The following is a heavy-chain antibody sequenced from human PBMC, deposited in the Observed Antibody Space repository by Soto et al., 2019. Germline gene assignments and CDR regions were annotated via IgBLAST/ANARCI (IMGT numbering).Heavy chain of an antibody. Sequence: QVQLQESGPGLVKPSETLSLTCTVSGGSISSYYWSWIRQPPGKGLEWIGYIYYSGSTNYNPSLKSRVTISVDTSKNQFSLKLSSVTAADTAVYYCARRPRDILTGYFPSYYYYYMDVWGKGTTVTVSS. V-gene: IGHV4-59*08. D-gene: IGHD3-9*01. CDR2: IYYSGST. CDR1: GGSISSYY. CDR3: ARRPRDILTGYFPSYYYYYMDV. J-gene: IGHJ6*03.